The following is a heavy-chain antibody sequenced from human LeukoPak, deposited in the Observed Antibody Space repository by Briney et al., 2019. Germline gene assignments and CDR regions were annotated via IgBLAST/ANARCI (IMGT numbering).Heavy chain of an antibody. D-gene: IGHD5/OR15-5a*01. Sequence: SETLSLTCTVSAGSISSSNKYWGWIRQSPGKGLEWIGNFFYSGSTYYNPSLKSRVTISVDTSKNQFSLNLRSVTAADTAVYYCARHLGMSTMDYWGQGTVVTVSS. CDR3: ARHLGMSTMDY. CDR1: AGSISSSNKY. V-gene: IGHV4-39*01. J-gene: IGHJ4*02. CDR2: FFYSGST.